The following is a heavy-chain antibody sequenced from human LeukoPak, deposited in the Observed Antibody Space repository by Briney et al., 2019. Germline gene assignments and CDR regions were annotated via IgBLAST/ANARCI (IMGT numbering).Heavy chain of an antibody. J-gene: IGHJ6*02. D-gene: IGHD5-18*01. V-gene: IGHV4-31*03. CDR1: GGSISSGGYY. CDR3: ARGVDTAMVSVLYYYYGMDV. Sequence: SETLSLTCTVSGGSISSGGYYWSWIRQHPGKGLEWIGYIYYRGSTYYNPSLKSRVTISVDTSKNQFSLKLSSVTAADTAVYYCARGVDTAMVSVLYYYYGMDVWGQGTTVTVSS. CDR2: IYYRGST.